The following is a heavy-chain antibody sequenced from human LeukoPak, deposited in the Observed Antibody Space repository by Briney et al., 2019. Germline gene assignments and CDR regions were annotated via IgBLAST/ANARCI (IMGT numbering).Heavy chain of an antibody. CDR2: FSSSSSTI. V-gene: IGHV3-48*01. J-gene: IGHJ3*02. D-gene: IGHD6-13*01. CDR3: ARDGSSWYGDGDAFDI. CDR1: GFTFSSYS. Sequence: GGSLRLSCAASGFTFSSYSMNWVRQAPGKGLEWVSYFSSSSSTIYYADSVKGRFTISRDNAKNSLYLQMNSLRAEDTAVYYCARDGSSWYGDGDAFDIWGQGTMVTVSS.